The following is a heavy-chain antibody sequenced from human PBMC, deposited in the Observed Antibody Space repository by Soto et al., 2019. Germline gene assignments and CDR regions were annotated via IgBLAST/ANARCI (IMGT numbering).Heavy chain of an antibody. CDR3: AVSRDGYSMDV. CDR1: GGSISSGGYY. CDR2: IYYSGST. V-gene: IGHV4-31*03. J-gene: IGHJ6*02. Sequence: QVQLQESGPGLVKPSQTLSLTCNVSGGSISSGGYYWSWIRQHPGKGLEWIGYIYYSGSTYYNPSLKSRVTISVDTSKDQFSLKLSSVTAADTAVYYCAVSRDGYSMDVWGQGTTVTVSS. D-gene: IGHD2-2*01.